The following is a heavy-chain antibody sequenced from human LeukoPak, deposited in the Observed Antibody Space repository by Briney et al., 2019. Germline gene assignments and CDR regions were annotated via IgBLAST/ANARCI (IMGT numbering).Heavy chain of an antibody. V-gene: IGHV4-38-2*02. CDR2: IYHSGST. J-gene: IGHJ4*02. CDR3: ARADAGY. Sequence: SETLSLTCTVSGYSITRAYYWAWVRQPPGGGLESIGSIYHSGSTYYNASLKSRVTISVDTSRNQFSLKLTSVTAADTAVYYCARADAGYWGPGILVTVSS. CDR1: GYSITRAYY.